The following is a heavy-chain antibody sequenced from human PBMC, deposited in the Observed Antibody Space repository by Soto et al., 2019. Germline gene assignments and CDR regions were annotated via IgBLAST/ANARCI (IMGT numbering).Heavy chain of an antibody. CDR2: IYPGDSDT. CDR1: GYSFTSYW. V-gene: IGHV5-51*01. D-gene: IGHD6-6*01. Sequence: SLKISCKVSGYSFTSYWIGWVRQMPGKGLEWMGIIYPGDSDTRYSPSFQGQVTISADKSISTAYLQWSSLKASDTAMYYCARQGSSSRDGMDVWGQGTTVTVSS. J-gene: IGHJ6*02. CDR3: ARQGSSSRDGMDV.